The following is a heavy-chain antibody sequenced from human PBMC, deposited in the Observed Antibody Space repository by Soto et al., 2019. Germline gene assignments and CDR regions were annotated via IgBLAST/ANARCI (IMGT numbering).Heavy chain of an antibody. J-gene: IGHJ4*02. V-gene: IGHV3-23*04. CDR3: VRERYTMIDFWSAFSSD. Sequence: EVQLVQSGGGFVQPGGSLRLSCAASGFTFSSSPMSWVRQVPGKGLEWISAIRKDGGSMYYRDSVKGRFTISRDNSKNTSSLRRKSLRDEDTAIYYWVRERYTMIDFWSAFSSDWGQGALVIVSS. D-gene: IGHD3-3*01. CDR1: GFTFSSSP. CDR2: IRKDGGSM.